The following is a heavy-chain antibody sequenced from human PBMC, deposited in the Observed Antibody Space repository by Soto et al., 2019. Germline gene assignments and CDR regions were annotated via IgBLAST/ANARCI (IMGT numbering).Heavy chain of an antibody. CDR3: ARHPEVVVTLHAFDV. V-gene: IGHV1-69*02. J-gene: IGHJ3*01. CDR2: IIPILGIA. Sequence: GASVKVSCKASGGTFSSYTISWVRQAPGQGLEWMGRIIPILGIANYAQKFQGRVTITADKSTSTAYMELSSLRSEDTAVYYCARHPEVVVTLHAFDVWGQGKMVTVSS. D-gene: IGHD3-22*01. CDR1: GGTFSSYT.